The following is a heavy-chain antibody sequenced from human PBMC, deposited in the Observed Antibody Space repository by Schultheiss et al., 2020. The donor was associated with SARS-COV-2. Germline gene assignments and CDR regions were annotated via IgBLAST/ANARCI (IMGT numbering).Heavy chain of an antibody. J-gene: IGHJ4*02. CDR2: IYYSGST. D-gene: IGHD6-6*01. CDR1: GGSISSYY. CDR3: ARVGIAARPRERGYFDY. Sequence: SQTLSLTCTVSGGSISSYYWSWIRQPPGKGLEWIGYIYYSGSTNYNPSLKSRVTISVDTSKNQFSLKLSSVTAADTAVYYCARVGIAARPRERGYFDYWGQGTLVTVSS. V-gene: IGHV4-59*12.